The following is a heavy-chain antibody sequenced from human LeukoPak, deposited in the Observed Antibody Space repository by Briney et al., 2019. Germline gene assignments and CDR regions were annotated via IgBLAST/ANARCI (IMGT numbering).Heavy chain of an antibody. CDR1: GGTFSSYA. V-gene: IGHV1-69*05. D-gene: IGHD3-3*01. CDR2: IIPIFGTA. Sequence: SVKVSCKACGGTFSSYAISWVRQAPGQGLEWMGGIIPIFGTANYAQKFQGRVTITTDESTSTAYMELSSLRSEDTAVYYCSLVLRFLEWLFRGYYYMDVWGKGTTVTVSS. CDR3: SLVLRFLEWLFRGYYYMDV. J-gene: IGHJ6*03.